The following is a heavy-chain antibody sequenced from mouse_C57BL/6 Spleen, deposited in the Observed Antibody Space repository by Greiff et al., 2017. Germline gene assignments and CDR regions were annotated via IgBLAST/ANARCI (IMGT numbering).Heavy chain of an antibody. Sequence: VQLKESGPGLVKPSQSLSLTCSVTGYSITSGYYWNWIRQFPGNKLEWMGYISYDGSNNYNPSLKNRISITRDTSKNQFFLKLNSVTTEDTATYYCARGVTGIGFDYWGQGTTLTVSS. D-gene: IGHD2-3*01. CDR3: ARGVTGIGFDY. CDR1: GYSITSGYY. V-gene: IGHV3-6*01. CDR2: ISYDGSN. J-gene: IGHJ2*01.